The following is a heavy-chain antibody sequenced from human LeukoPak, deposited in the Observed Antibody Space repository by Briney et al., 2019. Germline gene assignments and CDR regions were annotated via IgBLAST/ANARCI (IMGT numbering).Heavy chain of an antibody. CDR1: GFTFSSYG. J-gene: IGHJ6*04. Sequence: GGSLRLSCAGSGFTFSSYGMHWVRQAPGKGLEWGAVISYDGNNEYYADSVKGRFTTSRDNSKNTLYLQMNSLRAEDTAVYYCAKGTGMDVWGKGTTVTVSS. CDR2: ISYDGNNE. V-gene: IGHV3-30*18. CDR3: AKGTGMDV.